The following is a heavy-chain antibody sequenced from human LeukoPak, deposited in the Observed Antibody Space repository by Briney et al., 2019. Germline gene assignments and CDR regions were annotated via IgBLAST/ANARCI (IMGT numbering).Heavy chain of an antibody. CDR3: ARGGDSSGYYYTRVADY. V-gene: IGHV1-18*01. CDR2: ISAYNGNT. Sequence: GASVKVSCKASGYTFTSYGISWVRQAPGQGLEWMGWISAYNGNTNYAQKLQGRVTVTTDTSMSTAYMELRSLRSDDTAVYYCARGGDSSGYYYTRVADYWGQGTLVTVSS. D-gene: IGHD3-22*01. CDR1: GYTFTSYG. J-gene: IGHJ4*02.